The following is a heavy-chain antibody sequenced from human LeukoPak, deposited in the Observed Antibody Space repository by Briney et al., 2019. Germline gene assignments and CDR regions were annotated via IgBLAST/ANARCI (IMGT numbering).Heavy chain of an antibody. CDR1: GGSISSSSHY. Sequence: SETLSLTCTVSGGSISSSSHYWGWIRQPPGKGLEWIGIIFYSGNTYYTPSLKSRLTISIDTSKNQFSLNLSSVTAADTAVYYCVRMSSGYPDSWGQGTLVTASS. CDR2: IFYSGNT. D-gene: IGHD3-22*01. J-gene: IGHJ4*02. V-gene: IGHV4-39*01. CDR3: VRMSSGYPDS.